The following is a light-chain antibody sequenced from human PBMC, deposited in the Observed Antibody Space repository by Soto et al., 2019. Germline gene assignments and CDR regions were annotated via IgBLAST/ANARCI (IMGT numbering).Light chain of an antibody. CDR2: GAS. CDR3: QQYNNWPPWP. J-gene: IGKJ1*01. Sequence: EIVMTQSPVTLSVSPGERATLSCRASQSVSSNLAWYQQKPGQAPRLLIFGASTRATGIPARFSGSGSGTEFTLTISSLQSEDFALYYCQQYNNWPPWPFGQGTKVEIK. CDR1: QSVSSN. V-gene: IGKV3-15*01.